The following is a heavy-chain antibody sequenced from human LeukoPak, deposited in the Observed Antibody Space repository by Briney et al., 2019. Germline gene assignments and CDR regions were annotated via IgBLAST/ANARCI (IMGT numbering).Heavy chain of an antibody. CDR3: VPLGGLGYYQYGMDV. J-gene: IGHJ6*02. CDR1: GFTFSTYA. D-gene: IGHD3/OR15-3a*01. Sequence: GGSLRLSCVVSGFTFSTYAMSWVRQAPGKGREWVSGIGGSGGDTFYAASVRGRFTVSRDNSKNTLFLQIDSLRTEDTAVYYCVPLGGLGYYQYGMDVWGRGTTVTVSS. V-gene: IGHV3-23*01. CDR2: IGGSGGDT.